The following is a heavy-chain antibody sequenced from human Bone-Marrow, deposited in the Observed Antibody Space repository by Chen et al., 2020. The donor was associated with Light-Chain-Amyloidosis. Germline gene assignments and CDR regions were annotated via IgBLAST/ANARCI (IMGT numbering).Heavy chain of an antibody. J-gene: IGHJ4*01. CDR3: ALDRGREAVGTYIDY. V-gene: IGHV1-69-2*01. CDR2: VDPQDGEP. Sequence: EVQLIQSGAEMKKPGATVKVSCRISGYSFIDYYMHWVRRAPGKGLEWVGLVDPQDGEPIYARKFQDRVTITADTSTGTGYMELSSLTSEDTALYYCALDRGREAVGTYIDYWGQGTLVTVSS. CDR1: GYSFIDYY. D-gene: IGHD6-19*01.